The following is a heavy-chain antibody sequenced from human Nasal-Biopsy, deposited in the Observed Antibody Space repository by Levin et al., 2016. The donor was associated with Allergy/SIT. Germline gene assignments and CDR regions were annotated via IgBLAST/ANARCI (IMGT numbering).Heavy chain of an antibody. D-gene: IGHD6-13*01. Sequence: ASVKVSCKASDYTFTSYGISWVRQAPGQGLEWMGWISTYNGDTNYAQKFQGRVTMTTDTSTSTAYMELRSLRSDDTAVFYCARDPHRIAAGGTFDYFDYWGQGTLVTVSS. CDR2: ISTYNGDT. J-gene: IGHJ4*02. V-gene: IGHV1-18*01. CDR3: ARDPHRIAAGGTFDYFDY. CDR1: DYTFTSYG.